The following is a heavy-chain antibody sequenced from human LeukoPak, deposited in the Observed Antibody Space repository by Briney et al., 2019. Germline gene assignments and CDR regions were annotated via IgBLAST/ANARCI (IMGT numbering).Heavy chain of an antibody. Sequence: SETLSLSCTVSGGSISGFFWTWIRQSPGKGLEYIGYIYYSGTTDYNPTLKSRVSMSVDTSRNQFFLNLTSVTAADTAIYYCARVGYGSGSWGWFDPWGQGTLVTVSS. CDR1: GGSISGFF. CDR3: ARVGYGSGSWGWFDP. D-gene: IGHD3-10*01. V-gene: IGHV4-59*01. J-gene: IGHJ5*02. CDR2: IYYSGTT.